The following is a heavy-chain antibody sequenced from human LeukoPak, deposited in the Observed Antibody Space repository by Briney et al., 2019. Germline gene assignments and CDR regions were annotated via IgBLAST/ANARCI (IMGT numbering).Heavy chain of an antibody. V-gene: IGHV3-7*03. CDR3: ARHRCSNCGDYFDY. J-gene: IGHJ4*02. CDR2: IKQDGSAK. CDR1: GFTFSSYW. Sequence: GGSLRLSCAASGFTFSSYWMSWVRQAPGKGLEWVANIKQDGSAKYYVDSVKGRCTISRDNAKNSLYLQVDSLRAEDTAVYYCARHRCSNCGDYFDYWGQGTLVTVSS. D-gene: IGHD4-17*01.